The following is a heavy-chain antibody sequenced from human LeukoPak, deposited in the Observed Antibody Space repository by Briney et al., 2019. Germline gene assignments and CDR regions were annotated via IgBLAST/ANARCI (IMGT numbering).Heavy chain of an antibody. Sequence: SETLSLTCTVSGGSISSYYWSWIRQPPGKGLEWIGYIYYSGSTNYNPSLKSRVTISVDTSKNQFSLKLSSVTAADTAVYYCARDLGNAFDIWGQGTMVTVSS. CDR2: IYYSGST. CDR1: GGSISSYY. V-gene: IGHV4-59*01. CDR3: ARDLGNAFDI. J-gene: IGHJ3*02. D-gene: IGHD3-16*01.